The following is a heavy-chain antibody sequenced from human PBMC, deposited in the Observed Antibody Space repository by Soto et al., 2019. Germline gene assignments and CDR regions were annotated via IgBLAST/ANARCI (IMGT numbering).Heavy chain of an antibody. V-gene: IGHV1-69*01. J-gene: IGHJ6*02. CDR1: GGTFNNYA. CDR2: IIPIFGAA. Sequence: QVQLVQSGAEVKKPGSSVKVSCKASGGTFNNYAISWVRQAPGQGLEWMGGIIPIFGAAHYAQKFQGRVTITADESTSTSYMEVGGQRSEDTAVYYGARAYCGGDCTRSYYYYGMDVWGQGTTVSVPS. CDR3: ARAYCGGDCTRSYYYYGMDV. D-gene: IGHD2-21*02.